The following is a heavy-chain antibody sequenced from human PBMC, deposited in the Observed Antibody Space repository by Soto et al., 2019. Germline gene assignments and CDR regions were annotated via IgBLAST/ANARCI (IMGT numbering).Heavy chain of an antibody. V-gene: IGHV4-59*01. Sequence: QVQLQESGPGLVKPSETLSLTCTVSGGSISSYYWSWIRQPPGKGLEWIGYIYYSGSTNYNPSLKSRVTISVDTSKNQFSLKLSSVTAADTAVYYCARDPIYYGSGSYSWFDPWGQGTLVTVSS. CDR3: ARDPIYYGSGSYSWFDP. CDR1: GGSISSYY. CDR2: IYYSGST. D-gene: IGHD3-10*01. J-gene: IGHJ5*02.